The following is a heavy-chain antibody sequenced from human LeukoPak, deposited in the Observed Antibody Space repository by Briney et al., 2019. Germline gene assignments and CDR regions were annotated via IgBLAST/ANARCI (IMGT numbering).Heavy chain of an antibody. CDR2: ISSSGSTI. CDR3: AELGITMIGGV. J-gene: IGHJ6*04. Sequence: TGGSLRLSCAASGFTFSSYEMNWVRQARGKGLEWVSYISSSGSTIYYADSVKGRFTISRDNAKNSLYLQMSSLRAEDTAVYYCAELGITMIGGVWGKGTTVTISS. V-gene: IGHV3-48*03. D-gene: IGHD3-10*02. CDR1: GFTFSSYE.